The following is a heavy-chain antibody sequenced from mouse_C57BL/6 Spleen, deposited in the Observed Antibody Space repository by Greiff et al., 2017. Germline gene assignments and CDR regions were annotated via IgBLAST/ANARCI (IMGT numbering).Heavy chain of an antibody. CDR3: AARLREDAMDY. CDR1: GSTFTSYW. Sequence: QVQLQQPGAELVMPGASVKLSCKASGSTFTSYWMHWVKQRPGQGLEWIGEIDPSDSYTNYNQKFKGKSTLTVDKSSSTAYMQLSSLTSEDSAVYYCAARLREDAMDYWGQGTSVTVSS. J-gene: IGHJ4*01. D-gene: IGHD1-1*01. CDR2: IDPSDSYT. V-gene: IGHV1-69*01.